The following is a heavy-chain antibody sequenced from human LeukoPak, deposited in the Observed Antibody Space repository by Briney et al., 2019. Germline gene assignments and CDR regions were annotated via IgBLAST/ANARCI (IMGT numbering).Heavy chain of an antibody. CDR1: GFTFSSYW. D-gene: IGHD3-3*01. J-gene: IGHJ6*04. Sequence: GGSLRLSCAASGFTFSSYWMHWVRQAPGKGLVWVSRINTDGSSTSYADSVKGRFTISRDNAKNTLYLQMNSLRAEDTAVYYCARYYNYDFWSGYLDVWGKGTTVTVSS. CDR3: ARYYNYDFWSGYLDV. CDR2: INTDGSST. V-gene: IGHV3-74*01.